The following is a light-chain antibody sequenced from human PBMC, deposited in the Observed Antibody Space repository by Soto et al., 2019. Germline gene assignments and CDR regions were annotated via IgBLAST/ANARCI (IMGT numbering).Light chain of an antibody. V-gene: IGLV1-44*01. CDR3: ATWNDGVFV. CDR2: SNT. J-gene: IGLJ7*01. Sequence: QSVLTQSPSASGTPGQRVTISCSGSTSSIGRSTVSWYQQFPGAAPKLLIYSNTQRPLGVPVRFSASKSDTSASLAISGLQSEDEADYYCATWNDGVFVFGIGTQLTVL. CDR1: TSSIGRST.